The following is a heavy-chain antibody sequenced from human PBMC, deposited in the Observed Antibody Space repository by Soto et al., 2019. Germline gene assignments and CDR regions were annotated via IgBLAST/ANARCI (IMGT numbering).Heavy chain of an antibody. J-gene: IGHJ4*02. CDR2: IWYDGSNK. CDR3: ARGGKDFGWLGTLDY. Sequence: QVQLVESGGGVVQPGRSLRLSCAASGFTFSSYGMHWVRQAPGKGLEWVAVIWYDGSNKYYADSVKGRFTISRDNSKNTLYLQMKSLRAEDTAVYYCARGGKDFGWLGTLDYWGQGTLVTVSS. V-gene: IGHV3-33*01. CDR1: GFTFSSYG. D-gene: IGHD3-9*01.